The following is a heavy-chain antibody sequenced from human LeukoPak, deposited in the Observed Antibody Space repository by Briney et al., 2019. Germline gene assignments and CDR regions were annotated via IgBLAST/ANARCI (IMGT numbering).Heavy chain of an antibody. D-gene: IGHD3-9*01. Sequence: GGSLRLSCAASGFTFSSYWMSWVRQAPGKGLEWVSAISGSGGSTYYADSVKGRFTISRDNSKNTLYLQMNSLRAEDTAVYYCAKGLLRYFGWFDYWGQGTLVTVSS. V-gene: IGHV3-23*01. CDR2: ISGSGGST. J-gene: IGHJ4*02. CDR3: AKGLLRYFGWFDY. CDR1: GFTFSSYW.